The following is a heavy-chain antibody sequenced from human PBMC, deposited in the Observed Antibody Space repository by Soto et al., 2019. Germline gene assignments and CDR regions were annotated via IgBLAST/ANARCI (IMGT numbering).Heavy chain of an antibody. D-gene: IGHD4-4*01. CDR3: AIGRNHYYEYGMDV. CDR2: IYYNENT. CDR1: GGYISSRCYS. V-gene: IGHV4-39*01. Sequence: PSKTMSVTCTVFGGYISSRCYSWGCIRQPPGKVLEWIGSIYYNENTYYKPSLKSRVTISVDTSKNQFSLKLSSVTAADTSVYYCAIGRNHYYEYGMDVWGQGYTVTVS. J-gene: IGHJ6*02.